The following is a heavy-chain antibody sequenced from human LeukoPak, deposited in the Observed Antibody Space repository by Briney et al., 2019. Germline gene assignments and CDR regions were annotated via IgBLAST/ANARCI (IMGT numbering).Heavy chain of an antibody. CDR3: AKVGPAVGYYYYMDV. J-gene: IGHJ6*03. CDR2: ISGSGRTM. CDR1: GFTFSSYE. Sequence: SGGSLRLSCAASGFTFSSYEVNWVRQAPGKGLEWVSCISGSGRTMYYADSVKGRFTISRDNAKNSLYLQMNSLRAEDTAVYYCAKVGPAVGYYYYMDVWGKGTTVTVSS. D-gene: IGHD4-23*01. V-gene: IGHV3-48*03.